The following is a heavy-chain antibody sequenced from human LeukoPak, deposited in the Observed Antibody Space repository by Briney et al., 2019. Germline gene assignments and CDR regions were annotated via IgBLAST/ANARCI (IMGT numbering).Heavy chain of an antibody. CDR2: IGTAADT. CDR3: ALGRGYTYGRTVSDAFDI. CDR1: GLTFSNYD. V-gene: IGHV3-13*04. D-gene: IGHD5-18*01. Sequence: PGGSLRLSCAAPGLTFSNYDIHWVRQAAGRGLEWVSGIGTAADTYYAGAVKGRFTISRENGKSSAYLQMNSLRAGDTAVYYCALGRGYTYGRTVSDAFDIWGQGTMVTVSS. J-gene: IGHJ3*02.